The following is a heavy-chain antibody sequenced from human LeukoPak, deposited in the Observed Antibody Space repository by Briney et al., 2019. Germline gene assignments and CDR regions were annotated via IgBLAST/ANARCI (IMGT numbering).Heavy chain of an antibody. CDR3: ASLVVTDNWAFDI. D-gene: IGHD2-21*02. J-gene: IGHJ3*02. CDR2: INNDASST. Sequence: PGGSLRLSCAASGFTFSSYWMHWVRQAPGEGLVWVSRINNDASSTSYADSVKGRFTSSRDNAKNTVYLQMNSLRAGDTAVYYCASLVVTDNWAFDIWGQGTMVFVSS. V-gene: IGHV3-74*01. CDR1: GFTFSSYW.